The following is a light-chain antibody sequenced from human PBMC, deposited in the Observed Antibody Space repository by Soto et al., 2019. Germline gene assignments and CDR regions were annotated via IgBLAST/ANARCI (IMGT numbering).Light chain of an antibody. CDR1: QSVSNNY. CDR2: GAS. CDR3: KQYGSSGT. V-gene: IGKV3-20*01. Sequence: VLTQSPATLSLSPGERATLSCRASQSVSNNYLAWYQQQPGQAPRLLIYGASNRATGIPDRFSGSGSGTDSTLTISRLEPEDFAVYYCKQYGSSGTXGQGTKGDI. J-gene: IGKJ1*01.